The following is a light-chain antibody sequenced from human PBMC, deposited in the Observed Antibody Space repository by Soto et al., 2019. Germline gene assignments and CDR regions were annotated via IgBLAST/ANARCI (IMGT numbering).Light chain of an antibody. V-gene: IGLV1-36*01. Sequence: QSVLTQPPSVSEAPRQRVTISCSGSSSNIGNNAVNWYQQLPGKAPKLLIYYDDLLPSGVSDRFSGSKSGTSASLAISGLQSEDEADYYCAAWDDSLNGYVVGTGTKV. J-gene: IGLJ1*01. CDR3: AAWDDSLNGYV. CDR1: SSNIGNNA. CDR2: YDD.